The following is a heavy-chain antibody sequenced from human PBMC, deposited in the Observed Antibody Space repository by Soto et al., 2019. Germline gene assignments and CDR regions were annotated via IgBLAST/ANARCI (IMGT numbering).Heavy chain of an antibody. V-gene: IGHV1-69*01. CDR3: ARERASGNHDF. CDR2: IMAIFEKR. Sequence: QVQLVQSEAEVKKPGSSLRLSCRTSGGTFNSYTINWVRRAPGQGLEWVGGIMAIFEKRNYGQKFLGRVTITADESTSTAYLELSGLTIEDTAVYYCARERASGNHDFWGQGTPVTVSS. CDR1: GGTFNSYT. J-gene: IGHJ4*02. D-gene: IGHD1-1*01.